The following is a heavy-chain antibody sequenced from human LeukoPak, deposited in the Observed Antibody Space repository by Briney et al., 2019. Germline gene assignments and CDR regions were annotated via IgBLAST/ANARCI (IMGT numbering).Heavy chain of an antibody. Sequence: SETLSLTCTVSGGSISSGDYYWSWIRQPPGKGLEWIGYIYYSGSTYYNPSLKSRVTISVDTSKNQFSLKLSSVTAADTAVYYCARESPGGVIDDYWGQGTLVTVSS. CDR2: IYYSGST. CDR3: ARESPGGVIDDY. CDR1: GGSISSGDYY. J-gene: IGHJ4*02. D-gene: IGHD2/OR15-2a*01. V-gene: IGHV4-30-4*08.